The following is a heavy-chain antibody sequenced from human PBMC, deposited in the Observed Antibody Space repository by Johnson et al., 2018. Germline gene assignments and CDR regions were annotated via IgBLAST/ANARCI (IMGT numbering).Heavy chain of an antibody. Sequence: QVQLVQSGGGVVQXGRSXRLXCAASGFTFSSYAMHWVRQAPGKGLEWVAVISYDGSNKYYADSVKGRFTISRDNSKNTLYLQMNSLRAEDTAVYYCARDHVSRVAFDIWGQGTMVTVSS. CDR1: GFTFSSYA. J-gene: IGHJ3*02. V-gene: IGHV3-30-3*01. CDR2: ISYDGSNK. CDR3: ARDHVSRVAFDI.